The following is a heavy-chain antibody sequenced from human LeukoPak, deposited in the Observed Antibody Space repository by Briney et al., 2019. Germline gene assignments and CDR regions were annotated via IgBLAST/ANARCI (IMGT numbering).Heavy chain of an antibody. CDR1: GFTFNRNA. Sequence: GGSLRLSCAASGFTFNRNAISWVRQAPGKGPEWVSAILGGGGTFYADAVKGRFTISRDNSKNTLYLQMNSLRAEDTATYYCGQDPNGNYIGAFDFWGRGTMVTVSS. D-gene: IGHD4-17*01. J-gene: IGHJ3*01. CDR3: GQDPNGNYIGAFDF. CDR2: ILGGGGT. V-gene: IGHV3-23*01.